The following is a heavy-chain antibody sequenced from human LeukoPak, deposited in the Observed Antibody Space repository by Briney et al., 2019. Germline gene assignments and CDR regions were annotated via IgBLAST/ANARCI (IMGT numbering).Heavy chain of an antibody. CDR1: GGTFSSYA. CDR2: ISAYNGNT. Sequence: ASVEVSCKASGGTFSSYAISWVRQAPGQGLEWMGWISAYNGNTNYAQKLQGRVTMTTDTSTSTAYMELRSLRSDDTAVYYCARDRRIVVARDAFDIWGQGTMVTVSS. CDR3: ARDRRIVVARDAFDI. J-gene: IGHJ3*02. V-gene: IGHV1-18*01. D-gene: IGHD3-22*01.